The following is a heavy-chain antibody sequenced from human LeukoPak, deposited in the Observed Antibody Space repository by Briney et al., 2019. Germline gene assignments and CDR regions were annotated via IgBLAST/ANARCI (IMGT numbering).Heavy chain of an antibody. CDR2: IRYDGSNK. V-gene: IGHV3-30*02. J-gene: IGHJ4*02. CDR3: AKDTGVKWASLYARLIY. CDR1: GFTFSNYG. D-gene: IGHD3-16*01. Sequence: GGSLRLSCAASGFTFSNYGMHWVRQAPGKGLEWVSFIRYDGSNKYYADSVKGRFTISRDNSKNTLYLQMHRLRAEDTAVDYCAKDTGVKWASLYARLIYWGQGTLVTVSS.